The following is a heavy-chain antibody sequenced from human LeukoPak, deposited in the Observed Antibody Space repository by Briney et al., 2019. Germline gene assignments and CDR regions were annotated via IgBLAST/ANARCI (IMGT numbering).Heavy chain of an antibody. CDR3: ARDFVAAPTV. D-gene: IGHD6-13*01. CDR1: GFTFNSYA. CDR2: ISGSGGSS. Sequence: GGSLRLSCAASGFTFNSYAMSWVRQAPGKGLECVSIISGSGGSSFYADSVKGRFTISRDNSKSTLYLQMHSLRAEDTAVYYCARDFVAAPTVWGQGTTVTVSS. J-gene: IGHJ6*02. V-gene: IGHV3-23*01.